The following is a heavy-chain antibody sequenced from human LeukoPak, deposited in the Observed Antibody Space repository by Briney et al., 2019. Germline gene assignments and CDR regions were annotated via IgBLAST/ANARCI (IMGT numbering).Heavy chain of an antibody. CDR3: ARESPRLYCSSTSCYLDY. CDR1: GFTVSSNY. Sequence: PGGSLRLSCAASGFTVSSNYMSWVRQAPGKGLEWVSVIYSGGSTYYADSVKGRFTISRDNSKNTLYLQMSSLRAEDTAVYYCARESPRLYCSSTSCYLDYWGQGTLVTVSS. D-gene: IGHD2-2*01. V-gene: IGHV3-53*01. CDR2: IYSGGST. J-gene: IGHJ4*02.